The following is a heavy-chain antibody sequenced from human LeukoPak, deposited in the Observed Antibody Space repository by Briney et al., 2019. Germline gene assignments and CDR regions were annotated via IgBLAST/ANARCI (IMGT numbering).Heavy chain of an antibody. CDR2: ISYDGSNK. Sequence: GGSLRLSCLASGFTFRSFGMHWVRQAPGTGLEWVALISYDGSNKNYADSVKGRITISRDNSKNILYLQMNSLRVEDTAVYFCARGYGGNSAAYIWGQGTMVTVSS. CDR3: ARGYGGNSAAYI. J-gene: IGHJ3*02. D-gene: IGHD4-23*01. CDR1: GFTFRSFG. V-gene: IGHV3-30*03.